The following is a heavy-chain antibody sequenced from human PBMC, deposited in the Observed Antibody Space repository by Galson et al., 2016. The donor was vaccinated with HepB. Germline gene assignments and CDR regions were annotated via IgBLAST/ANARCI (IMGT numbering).Heavy chain of an antibody. V-gene: IGHV4-4*02. Sequence: SETLSLTCAVSSDSINSKNWWSWVCQPPGKGLEWIGETSHSGSTNYSPSLKSRVTISLDKSKNQFSLNLRYMTAADTAVYYCASKRGGGSYFDSWGQGILVTVSS. D-gene: IGHD3-16*01. CDR2: TSHSGST. J-gene: IGHJ4*02. CDR3: ASKRGGGSYFDS. CDR1: SDSINSKNW.